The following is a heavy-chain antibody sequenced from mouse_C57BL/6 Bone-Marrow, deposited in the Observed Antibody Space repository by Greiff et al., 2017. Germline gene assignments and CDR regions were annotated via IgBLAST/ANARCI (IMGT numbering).Heavy chain of an antibody. V-gene: IGHV1-81*01. Sequence: VQLQQSGAELARPGASVKLSCKASGYTFTSYGISWVKQRTGQGLEWIGDIYPRSGNTYYNEKFKGKATLTAEKSSRTAYMELRSLPSEDYAFFFCARGYYGSSYYALDDGGQGSSVPVSS. CDR2: IYPRSGNT. CDR1: GYTFTSYG. D-gene: IGHD1-1*01. J-gene: IGHJ4*01. CDR3: ARGYYGSSYYALDD.